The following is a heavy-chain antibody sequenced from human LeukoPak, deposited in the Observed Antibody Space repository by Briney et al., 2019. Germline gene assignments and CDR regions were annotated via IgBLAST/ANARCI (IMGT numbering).Heavy chain of an antibody. D-gene: IGHD6-13*01. CDR2: IIPILGIA. V-gene: IGHV1-69*04. CDR1: GYTFTSYG. CDR3: ASSIRIAAAGNFDY. Sequence: SVKVSCKASGYTFTSYGISWVRQAPGQGLEWMGRIIPILGIANYAQKFQGRVTITADKSTSTAYMELSSLRSEDTAVYYCASSIRIAAAGNFDYWGQGTLVTVSS. J-gene: IGHJ4*02.